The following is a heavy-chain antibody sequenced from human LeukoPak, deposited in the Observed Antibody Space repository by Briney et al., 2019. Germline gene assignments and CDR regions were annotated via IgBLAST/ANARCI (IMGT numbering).Heavy chain of an antibody. V-gene: IGHV1-2*06. CDR1: GYTFTGYY. CDR2: INPNSGGT. CDR3: ARVAIYCGGDCYSDY. D-gene: IGHD2-21*02. Sequence: ASVKVSCKASGYTFTGYYMHWVRQAPGQGLEWMGRINPNSGGTNYAQKFQGRDTMTRDTSISTAYMELSRLRSDDTAVYCCARVAIYCGGDCYSDYWGQGTLVTVSS. J-gene: IGHJ4*02.